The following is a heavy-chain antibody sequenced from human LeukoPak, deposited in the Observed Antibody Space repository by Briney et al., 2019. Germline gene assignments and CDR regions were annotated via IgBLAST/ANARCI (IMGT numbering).Heavy chain of an antibody. V-gene: IGHV1-2*02. D-gene: IGHD2-21*01. CDR2: INPNNGGT. J-gene: IGHJ3*01. CDR3: ARGHILVPAGAFDL. CDR1: GYTFAGYF. Sequence: GASVKVSCKASGYTFAGYFMHWVRQAPGQGLEWMGWINPNNGGTNYAQKFQGRVTMTGDTSISTAYMELSRLTSDDTALYYCARGHILVPAGAFDLWGQGTVVNVSS.